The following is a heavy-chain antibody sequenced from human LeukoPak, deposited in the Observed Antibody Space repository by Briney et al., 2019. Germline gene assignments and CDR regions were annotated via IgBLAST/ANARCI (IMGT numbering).Heavy chain of an antibody. D-gene: IGHD1-26*01. CDR1: GFTVSSNY. Sequence: GGSLRLSCAASGFTVSSNYMSWVRQAPGKGLEWVAVISYDGSNKYYADSVKGRFTISRDNSKNTLYLQMNSLRAEDTAVYYCAKGATTDYWGQGTLVTVSS. V-gene: IGHV3-30*18. J-gene: IGHJ4*02. CDR3: AKGATTDY. CDR2: ISYDGSNK.